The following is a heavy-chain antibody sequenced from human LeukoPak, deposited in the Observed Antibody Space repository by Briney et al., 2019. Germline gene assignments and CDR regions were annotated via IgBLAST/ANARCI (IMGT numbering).Heavy chain of an antibody. CDR1: GFTFSGYS. Sequence: GGSLRLSCAASGFTFSGYSMNWVRQAPGKGLEWVSVIYSGGSTYYADSVKGRFTFSRDNSKNTLYLQMNSLRAEGTAVYYCARAPALDYWGQGTLVTVSS. CDR3: ARAPALDY. D-gene: IGHD2-2*01. V-gene: IGHV3-53*01. J-gene: IGHJ4*02. CDR2: IYSGGST.